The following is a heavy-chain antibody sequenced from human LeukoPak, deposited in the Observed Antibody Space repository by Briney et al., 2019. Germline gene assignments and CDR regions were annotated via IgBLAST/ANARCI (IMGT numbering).Heavy chain of an antibody. CDR3: ARVSYNTGWNGDY. Sequence: ASVKVSCTTSGYTFSSYGVDWVRQSPGQGLEWMGWSSPYKGDSKFAEKFQGRVTMITETSTSTAFMELRSLRSDDTGVYYCARVSYNTGWNGDYWGQGTLVTV. CDR1: GYTFSSYG. CDR2: SSPYKGDS. V-gene: IGHV1-18*01. J-gene: IGHJ4*02. D-gene: IGHD6-19*01.